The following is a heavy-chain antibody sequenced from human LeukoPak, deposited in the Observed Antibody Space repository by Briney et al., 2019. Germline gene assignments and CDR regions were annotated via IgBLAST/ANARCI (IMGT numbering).Heavy chain of an antibody. D-gene: IGHD4-17*01. CDR3: ARETVTTEIDY. Sequence: GGSLRLSCAASGFTCSSYGMHWVRQAPGKGLEWVAVISYDGSNKYYADSVKGRFTISRDNSKNTLYLQMNSLRAQGTAVYSCARETVTTEIDYWGQGTLVTVSS. CDR1: GFTCSSYG. CDR2: ISYDGSNK. V-gene: IGHV3-30-3*01. J-gene: IGHJ4*02.